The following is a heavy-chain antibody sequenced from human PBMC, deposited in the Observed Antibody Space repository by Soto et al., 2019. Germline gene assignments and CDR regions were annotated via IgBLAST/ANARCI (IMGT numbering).Heavy chain of an antibody. Sequence: GASVKVSCKASGYTFTNYYMHWVRQSPGQGLEWMGIINPSGGSTSYAQKFQGRVTMTRDTSTSTVYVELSSLRSEDTAVYYCAKGPVVVIRIWFDPWGQGTLVTVSS. V-gene: IGHV1-46*01. CDR1: GYTFTNYY. CDR2: INPSGGST. CDR3: AKGPVVVIRIWFDP. J-gene: IGHJ5*02. D-gene: IGHD3-22*01.